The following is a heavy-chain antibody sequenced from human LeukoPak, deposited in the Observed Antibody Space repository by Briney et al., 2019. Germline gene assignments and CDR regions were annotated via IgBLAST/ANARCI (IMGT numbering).Heavy chain of an antibody. CDR3: ARTVGTAMVFDY. CDR1: GGSFSDYY. CDR2: INHSGST. J-gene: IGHJ4*02. V-gene: IGHV4-34*01. Sequence: PSETLSLTCAVYGGSFSDYYWSWIRQPPGKGLEWIGEINHSGSTNYNPSLKSRVTISVDTSKNQFSLKLSSVTAAGTAVYYCARTVGTAMVFDYWGQGTLVAVSS. D-gene: IGHD5-18*01.